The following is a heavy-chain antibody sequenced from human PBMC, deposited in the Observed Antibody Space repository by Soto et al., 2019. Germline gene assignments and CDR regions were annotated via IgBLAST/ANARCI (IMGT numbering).Heavy chain of an antibody. CDR1: GGTFSSHA. J-gene: IGHJ6*02. V-gene: IGHV1-69*01. Sequence: QVQLVQSGAELRNPGSSVKVSCTASGGTFSSHAVSWVRQAPGQGPEWMGGIIPIFETPTYAQRFQGRLPITADESTSTAYMELSSLRSDDTAVYYCATRGGHRPGYQYGMDVWGQGTTVSVSS. D-gene: IGHD2-15*01. CDR2: IIPIFETP. CDR3: ATRGGHRPGYQYGMDV.